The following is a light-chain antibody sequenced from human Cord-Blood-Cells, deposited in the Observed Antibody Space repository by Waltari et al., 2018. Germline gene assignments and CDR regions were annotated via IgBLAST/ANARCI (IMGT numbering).Light chain of an antibody. CDR3: QQYNSYSYT. Sequence: DIQMTQSPSTLPASVGDRVTITCRASQSISSWLAWYHQKPGKAPKLLIYKASSLESGVPSRFSGSGSGTEFTLTISSLQPDDFATYYCQQYNSYSYTFGQGTKLEIK. CDR1: QSISSW. V-gene: IGKV1-5*03. CDR2: KAS. J-gene: IGKJ2*01.